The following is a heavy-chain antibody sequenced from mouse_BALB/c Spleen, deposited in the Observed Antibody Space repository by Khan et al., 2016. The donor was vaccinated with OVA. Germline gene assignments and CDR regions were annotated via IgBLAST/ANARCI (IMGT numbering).Heavy chain of an antibody. CDR3: ARNPFAY. J-gene: IGHJ3*01. V-gene: IGHV1-59*01. Sequence: VQLQQSGTELVRPGTSVKLSCKASGYTFTSYWMNWIKQRPEQGLEWIGRIDPYDSETNYNQKFKDKATLTVDKSSNTAYMQLSSLTSEDSAVYYCARNPFAYWGQGTLVTVSA. CDR2: IDPYDSET. CDR1: GYTFTSYW.